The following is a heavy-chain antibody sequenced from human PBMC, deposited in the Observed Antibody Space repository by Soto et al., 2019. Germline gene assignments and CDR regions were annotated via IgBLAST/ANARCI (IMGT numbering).Heavy chain of an antibody. CDR1: GYSFTSYW. CDR3: ARRAYGDHGYYYGMDV. V-gene: IGHV5-51*01. D-gene: IGHD4-17*01. J-gene: IGHJ6*02. CDR2: IYPGDSDT. Sequence: PGESLKISCKGSGYSFTSYWIGWVRQMPGKGLEWMGIIYPGDSDTRYSPTFQGQVTISADKSISTAYLQWSSLKASDTAMYYCARRAYGDHGYYYGMDVWGQGTKVTVSS.